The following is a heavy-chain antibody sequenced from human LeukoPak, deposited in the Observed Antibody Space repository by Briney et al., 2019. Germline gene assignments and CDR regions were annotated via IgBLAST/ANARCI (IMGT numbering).Heavy chain of an antibody. Sequence: LSGGSLRLSCAASGFTFSSYAMSWVRQAPGKGLEWVSAISGSGGSTYYADSVKGRFTISRDNSKNTLYLQMNSLRAEDTAVYYCARGRDGRGYYAEFDYWGQGTLVTVSS. D-gene: IGHD1-26*01. CDR2: ISGSGGST. CDR1: GFTFSSYA. CDR3: ARGRDGRGYYAEFDY. V-gene: IGHV3-23*01. J-gene: IGHJ4*02.